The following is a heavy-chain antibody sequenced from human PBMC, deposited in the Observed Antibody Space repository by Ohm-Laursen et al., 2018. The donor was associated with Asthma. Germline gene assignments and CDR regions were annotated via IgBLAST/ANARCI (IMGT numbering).Heavy chain of an antibody. CDR3: IKDLSGTYSFDY. V-gene: IGHV3-64D*08. D-gene: IGHD1-26*01. Sequence: SLRLSCTASGFTFSDYFMHWVRQAPGKGLDYVSSVNGNGDTTHYADSVKGRFTISRDNSKNTLYLQMSSLRAEDTAVYHCIKDLSGTYSFDYWGQGALVTVSS. CDR2: VNGNGDTT. J-gene: IGHJ4*02. CDR1: GFTFSDYF.